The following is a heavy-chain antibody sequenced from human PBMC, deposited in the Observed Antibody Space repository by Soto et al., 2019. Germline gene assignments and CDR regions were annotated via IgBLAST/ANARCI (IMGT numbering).Heavy chain of an antibody. CDR2: IRDRGSST. Sequence: VQLLESGGGLVQPGGSLRLSCVASGFTFSTFAMSWVRQAPGRGLEWVSAIRDRGSSTYYADSVKGRFTISRDNSKNTQYLQMNSLRAEDSAVYYCVKNSGSPADYWGQGTLVTVSS. J-gene: IGHJ4*02. CDR1: GFTFSTFA. V-gene: IGHV3-23*01. CDR3: VKNSGSPADY. D-gene: IGHD1-26*01.